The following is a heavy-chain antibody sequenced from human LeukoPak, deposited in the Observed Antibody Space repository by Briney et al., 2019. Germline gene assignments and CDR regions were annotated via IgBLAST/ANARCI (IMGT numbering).Heavy chain of an antibody. CDR3: ARGRDGYRTFDY. J-gene: IGHJ4*02. V-gene: IGHV4-61*02. CDR1: GGSISSGSYY. CDR2: FYTSGST. Sequence: SQTLSLTCTVSGGSISSGSYYWSWIRQPAGKGLEWIGRFYTSGSTNHNPSLKSRVTISVGTSKNQFSLKLNSVTAADTAVYYSARGRDGYRTFDYWGQGTLVTVSS. D-gene: IGHD5-24*01.